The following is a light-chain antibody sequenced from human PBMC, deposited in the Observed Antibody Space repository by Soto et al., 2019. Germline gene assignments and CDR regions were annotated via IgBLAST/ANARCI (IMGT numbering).Light chain of an antibody. J-gene: IGKJ1*01. V-gene: IGKV3-11*01. Sequence: EIVMTQSPGTLSVSPGESATLSCRATRSVSSYLAWYQQKPGQAPRLLIYDASNRATGIPVRFSGSGSETNFTLTISSLEPEDFAVYYCQQRSRWPVTFGQGTKVDI. CDR3: QQRSRWPVT. CDR2: DAS. CDR1: RSVSSY.